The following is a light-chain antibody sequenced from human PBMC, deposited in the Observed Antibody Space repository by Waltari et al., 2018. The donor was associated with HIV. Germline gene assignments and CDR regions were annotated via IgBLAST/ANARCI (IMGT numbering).Light chain of an antibody. CDR2: EVS. CDR1: SSDVGGYNY. CDR3: SSYTSNTFWV. J-gene: IGLJ3*02. V-gene: IGLV2-14*01. Sequence: QSALTQPASVSGSPGQSLTISCTGTSSDVGGYNYVSWYQQHPAEAPNFLIYEVSNRTSGVSNRFSGSKAGNTSSLTISGLQADEEADYYCSSYTSNTFWVFGGGTKLTVL.